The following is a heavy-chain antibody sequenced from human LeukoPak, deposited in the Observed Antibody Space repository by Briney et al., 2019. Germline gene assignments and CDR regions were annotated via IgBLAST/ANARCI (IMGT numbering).Heavy chain of an antibody. V-gene: IGHV4-61*02. D-gene: IGHD3-10*01. CDR3: ARDVLLWFGELWWFDP. CDR2: IYTSGST. Sequence: SETLSLTCTVSGGSISSSRYYWGWIRQPAGKGLEWIGRIYTSGSTNYNPSLKSRVTMSVDTSKNQFSLKLSSVTAADTAVYYCARDVLLWFGELWWFDPWGQGTLVTVSS. J-gene: IGHJ5*02. CDR1: GGSISSSRYY.